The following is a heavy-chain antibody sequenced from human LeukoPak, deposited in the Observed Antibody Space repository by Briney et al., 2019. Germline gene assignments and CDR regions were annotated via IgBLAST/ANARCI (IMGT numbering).Heavy chain of an antibody. D-gene: IGHD4-17*01. J-gene: IGHJ6*03. CDR1: GFTFSSSA. CDR2: ISRSGGGT. CDR3: AKDGQYGDYWYYYMDV. Sequence: PGGSLRLSCAASGFTFSSSAMSWVRQAPGKGLEWVSAISRSGGGTYYADSVKGRFTISRDNSKNTLYLQMNSLRAENTAVYYCAKDGQYGDYWYYYMDVWGKGTTVTVSS. V-gene: IGHV3-23*01.